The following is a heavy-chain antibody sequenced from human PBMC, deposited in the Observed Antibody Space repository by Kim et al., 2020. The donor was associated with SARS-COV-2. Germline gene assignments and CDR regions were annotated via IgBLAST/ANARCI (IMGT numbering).Heavy chain of an antibody. J-gene: IGHJ4*02. V-gene: IGHV3-33*01. CDR2: IWYDSSNE. CDR1: GFTFSTYG. CDR3: ARASGSGWYDY. D-gene: IGHD6-19*01. Sequence: GGSLRLSCAASGFTFSTYGMHWVRQAPGKGLEWVALIWYDSSNEYCADSVKGRFTISRDNSKNTLYLQMNSLRAEDTAIYYCARASGSGWYDYWGRGTLV.